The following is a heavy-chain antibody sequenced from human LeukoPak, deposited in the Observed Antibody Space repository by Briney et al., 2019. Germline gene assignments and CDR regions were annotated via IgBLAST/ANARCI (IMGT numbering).Heavy chain of an antibody. D-gene: IGHD6-13*01. Sequence: PGGSLRLSCAASGFTFSSYSMNWVRQAPGKGLEWVSAISGSGGSTYYADSVKGRFTISRDNSKNTLYLQMNSLRAEDTAVYYCAKDLSVSRAAAGTGWFDPWGQGTLVTVSS. J-gene: IGHJ5*02. CDR2: ISGSGGST. CDR1: GFTFSSYS. CDR3: AKDLSVSRAAAGTGWFDP. V-gene: IGHV3-23*01.